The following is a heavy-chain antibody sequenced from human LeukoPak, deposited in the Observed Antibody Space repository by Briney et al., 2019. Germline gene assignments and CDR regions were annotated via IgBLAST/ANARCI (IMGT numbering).Heavy chain of an antibody. V-gene: IGHV1-18*01. CDR2: ISAYNGNT. CDR1: GYTFTSYG. D-gene: IGHD1-1*01. Sequence: GASVKVSCKASGYTFTSYGISWVRQAPGQGLEWMGWISAYNGNTNYAQKLQGRVTMTTDTSTSTAYMELRSLRSDDTAVYYCARDTGVERPHGFDVFDIWGQGTMVTVSS. CDR3: ARDTGVERPHGFDVFDI. J-gene: IGHJ3*02.